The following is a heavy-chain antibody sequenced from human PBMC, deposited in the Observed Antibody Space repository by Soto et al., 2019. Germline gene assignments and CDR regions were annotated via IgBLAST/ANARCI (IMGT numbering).Heavy chain of an antibody. CDR1: GGSISSGGYS. CDR3: AREAAGILNWFDP. J-gene: IGHJ5*02. D-gene: IGHD6-25*01. V-gene: IGHV4-30-2*01. CDR2: IYHSGST. Sequence: SETLSLTCAVSGGSISSGGYSWSWIRQAPGKGLEWIGYIYHSGSTYYNPSLKSRVNISVDRSKNQFSLKLSSVTAADTAVYYCAREAAGILNWFDPWGQGTLVTVSS.